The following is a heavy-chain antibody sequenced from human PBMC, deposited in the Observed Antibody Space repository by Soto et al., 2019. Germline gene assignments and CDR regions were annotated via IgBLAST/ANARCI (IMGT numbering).Heavy chain of an antibody. Sequence: WGSLRLSCAVSGFTVSNNYMSCVRQAPGKGLEGVSVIHSGGSTYYADSVKGRFTISRDNSKNTLYLQMNSLRAEDTAVYYCAKDHPRNYDILTGYYKVALDPWGQATLVTVSS. CDR1: GFTVSNNY. CDR3: AKDHPRNYDILTGYYKVALDP. CDR2: IHSGGST. V-gene: IGHV3-53*01. J-gene: IGHJ5*02. D-gene: IGHD3-9*01.